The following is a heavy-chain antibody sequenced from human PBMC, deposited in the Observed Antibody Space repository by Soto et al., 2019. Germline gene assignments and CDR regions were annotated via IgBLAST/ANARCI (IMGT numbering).Heavy chain of an antibody. Sequence: QVQLVESGGGVVQPGRSLRLSCAASGFTFSSYAMHWVRQAPGKGLEWVAVISYDGSNKYYADSVKGRFTISRDNSKNTLYLQMNSLRAEDTAVYYCLGSSSRDYYYYGMDVWGQGPTVTVSS. D-gene: IGHD6-13*01. CDR2: ISYDGSNK. CDR3: LGSSSRDYYYYGMDV. V-gene: IGHV3-30-3*01. J-gene: IGHJ6*02. CDR1: GFTFSSYA.